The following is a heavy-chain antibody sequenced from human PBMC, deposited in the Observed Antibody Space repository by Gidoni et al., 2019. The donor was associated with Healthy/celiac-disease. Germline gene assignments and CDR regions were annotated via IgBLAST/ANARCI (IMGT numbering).Heavy chain of an antibody. CDR1: GFTFSSYA. Sequence: EVPLLECGGGLVQPGGSLSLSCAASGFTFSSYAMSWVRQAPGKGLEWISAISGSVGSTYYADSVKGRFTISRDNSKNTLYLQMNSLRAEDTAVYYCAKDHSGSYYVWGQGTLVTVSS. J-gene: IGHJ4*02. V-gene: IGHV3-23*01. CDR3: AKDHSGSYYV. CDR2: ISGSVGST. D-gene: IGHD1-26*01.